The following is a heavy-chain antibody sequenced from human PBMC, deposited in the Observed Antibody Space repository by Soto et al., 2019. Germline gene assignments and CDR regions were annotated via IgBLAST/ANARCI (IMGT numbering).Heavy chain of an antibody. D-gene: IGHD3-10*01. CDR3: AKLDPMDSGYMDV. Sequence: GGSLRLSCAASGFTFDDYAMHWVRQAPGKGLEWVSGISWNSGSIGYADSVKGRFTISRDNAKNSLYLQMNSLRAEDTALYYCAKLDPMDSGYMDVWGKGTTVTVSS. CDR2: ISWNSGSI. V-gene: IGHV3-9*01. CDR1: GFTFDDYA. J-gene: IGHJ6*03.